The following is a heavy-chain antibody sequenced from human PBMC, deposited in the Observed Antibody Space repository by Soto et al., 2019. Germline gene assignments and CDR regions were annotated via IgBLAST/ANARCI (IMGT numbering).Heavy chain of an antibody. Sequence: PSETLSLTCAVSGGSISSSNWWSWVRQPPGKGLEWIGEIYHSGSTNYNPSLKSRVTISVDKSKNQFSLKLSFVTAADTAVYYCARAGRGYCSGGSCYSGLHGMDVWGQGTTVTSP. CDR1: GGSISSSNW. V-gene: IGHV4-4*02. CDR3: ARAGRGYCSGGSCYSGLHGMDV. D-gene: IGHD2-15*01. CDR2: IYHSGST. J-gene: IGHJ6*02.